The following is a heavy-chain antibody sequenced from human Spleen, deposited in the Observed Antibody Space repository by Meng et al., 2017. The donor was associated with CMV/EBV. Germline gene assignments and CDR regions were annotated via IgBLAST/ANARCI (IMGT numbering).Heavy chain of an antibody. CDR1: GLTFSDYY. V-gene: IGHV3-11*05. J-gene: IGHJ4*02. Sequence: HVELVESWGGLVKPGGALRLSWAASGLTFSDYYMSWIRQAPGKGLEWVSYISSSSSYTNYADSVKGRFTISRDNAKNSLYLQMNSLRAEDTAVYYCATLETQYDFWSGPRPDYWGQGTLVTVSS. CDR3: ATLETQYDFWSGPRPDY. CDR2: ISSSSSYT. D-gene: IGHD3-3*01.